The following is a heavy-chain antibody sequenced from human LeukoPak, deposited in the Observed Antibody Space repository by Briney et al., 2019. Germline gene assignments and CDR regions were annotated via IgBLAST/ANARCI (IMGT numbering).Heavy chain of an antibody. D-gene: IGHD1-26*01. Sequence: PGGSLRLSCAASGFTFSSYWMHWVRQAPGKGLVWVSRINTDGSSTSYADSVKGRFTISRDNAKNTLYLQMNSLRAEDTAVYYCAKTSRQSGSFDYWGQGTLVTVSS. V-gene: IGHV3-74*01. CDR1: GFTFSSYW. J-gene: IGHJ4*02. CDR3: AKTSRQSGSFDY. CDR2: INTDGSST.